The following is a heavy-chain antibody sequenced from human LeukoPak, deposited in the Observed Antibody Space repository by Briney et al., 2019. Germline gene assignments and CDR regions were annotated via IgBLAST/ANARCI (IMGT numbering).Heavy chain of an antibody. CDR2: XXPXSGGT. Sequence: WXXPXSGGTNYAQKFQGRVTMTRDTSISTAYMELSRLRSDDTAVYYCARVNPTDSSGSYGSFDYWGQGTLVTVSS. J-gene: IGHJ4*02. D-gene: IGHD3-22*01. CDR3: ARVNPTDSSGSYGSFDY. V-gene: IGHV1-2*02.